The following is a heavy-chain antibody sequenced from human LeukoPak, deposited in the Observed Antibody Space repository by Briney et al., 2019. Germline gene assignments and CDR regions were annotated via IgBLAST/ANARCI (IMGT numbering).Heavy chain of an antibody. J-gene: IGHJ6*04. V-gene: IGHV3-48*04. Sequence: GGSLRLSCAASGFTFSSYSMNWVRQAPGKGLEWVSYISSSRSTIYYADSVKGRFTISRDNAKNSLYLQMNSLRAEDTAVYYCAELGITMIGGVWGKGTTVTVSS. CDR3: AELGITMIGGV. CDR2: ISSSRSTI. D-gene: IGHD3-10*02. CDR1: GFTFSSYS.